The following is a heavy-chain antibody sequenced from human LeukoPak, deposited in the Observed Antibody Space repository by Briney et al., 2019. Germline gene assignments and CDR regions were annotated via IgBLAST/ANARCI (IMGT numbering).Heavy chain of an antibody. CDR3: ARQESEMATPANRYFDH. V-gene: IGHV5-51*01. Sequence: GESLQISCQGSGYHFANDWIGWVRQMPGKGLEWIGIIYPGDSDTIYSPSFQGQVTISADKSISTAYLQWSSLKASDSAMYYCARQESEMATPANRYFDHWGQGTLVTVSS. D-gene: IGHD5-24*01. CDR2: IYPGDSDT. J-gene: IGHJ4*02. CDR1: GYHFANDW.